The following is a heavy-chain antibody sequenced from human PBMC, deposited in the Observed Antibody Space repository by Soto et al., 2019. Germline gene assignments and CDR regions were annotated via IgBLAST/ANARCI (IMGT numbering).Heavy chain of an antibody. Sequence: GASVKVSCKASGGTFSAYAISWVRQAPGQGLEWMGGILPLSGTTNYTQRFQGRVTISADKSTSTAYMELSSLRSEDTAVYYCARANPTKYYDYVWGDYRGGGMDVWGQGTTVTVSS. CDR2: ILPLSGTT. D-gene: IGHD3-16*02. CDR1: GGTFSAYA. V-gene: IGHV1-69*06. CDR3: ARANPTKYYDYVWGDYRGGGMDV. J-gene: IGHJ6*02.